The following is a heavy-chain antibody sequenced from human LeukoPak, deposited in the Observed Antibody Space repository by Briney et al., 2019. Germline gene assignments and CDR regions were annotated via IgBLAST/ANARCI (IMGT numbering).Heavy chain of an antibody. D-gene: IGHD3-9*01. CDR2: ISAYNGNT. Sequence: ASVKVSCKASGYTFTSYGISWVRQAPGQGLEWMGWISAYNGNTNYAQKLQGRVTMTTDTSTSTAYMELRSLRSDDTAVYYCASARMYYDILTGYYMGNWFDPWGQGTLVTVSS. V-gene: IGHV1-18*01. CDR1: GYTFTSYG. CDR3: ASARMYYDILTGYYMGNWFDP. J-gene: IGHJ5*02.